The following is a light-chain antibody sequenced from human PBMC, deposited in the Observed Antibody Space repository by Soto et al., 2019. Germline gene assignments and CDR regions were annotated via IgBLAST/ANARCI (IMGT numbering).Light chain of an antibody. V-gene: IGLV2-14*03. J-gene: IGLJ2*01. CDR1: SGDIGGYNY. CDR2: DVS. CDR3: TSYTSSSTPV. Sequence: QSALTQPASVSGSPGQSITISCTGTSGDIGGYNYVSWYQQHSGKAPKLMIYDVSDRPSGVSNRFSGSKSGNTASLTISGLQAEDEADYYCTSYTSSSTPVFGGGTKVTVL.